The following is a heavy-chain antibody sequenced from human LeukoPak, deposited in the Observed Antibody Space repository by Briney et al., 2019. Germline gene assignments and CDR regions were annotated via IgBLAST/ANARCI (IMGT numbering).Heavy chain of an antibody. CDR2: ISSSGSTI. CDR3: ARLYYYDSSGQDY. J-gene: IGHJ4*02. CDR1: GFTFSDYY. Sequence: GGSLRLSCAASGFTFSDYYMSWIRQAPGKGLEWVSYISSSGSTIRYADSVKGRFTISRDNAKNSLYLQMNSLRAEDTAVYYCARLYYYDSSGQDYWGQGTLVTVSS. D-gene: IGHD3-22*01. V-gene: IGHV3-11*01.